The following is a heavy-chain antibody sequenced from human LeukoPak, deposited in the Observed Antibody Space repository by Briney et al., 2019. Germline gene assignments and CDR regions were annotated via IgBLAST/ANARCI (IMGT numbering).Heavy chain of an antibody. V-gene: IGHV1-69*01. CDR3: ASVWFGPTIHGYFQH. J-gene: IGHJ1*01. CDR2: IIPIFGTT. Sequence: SVKVSCKASGGAFSGYTISWVRQAPGQGLEWMGGIIPIFGTTNYAQRFQGRVTISADESTSTAYMELSSLRSEDTAVYYCASVWFGPTIHGYFQHWGQGTLVTVSS. D-gene: IGHD3-10*01. CDR1: GGAFSGYT.